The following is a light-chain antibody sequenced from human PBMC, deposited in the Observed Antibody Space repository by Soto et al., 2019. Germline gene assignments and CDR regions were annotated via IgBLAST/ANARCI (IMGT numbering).Light chain of an antibody. Sequence: QSALTQPPSASGSPGQSVTISCTGTSSDVGGYNYVSWYQQHPGKVPKLMVYEVNKRPSGVPDRFSGSKSGNTAPLTVSGLQAEDGGNYPSPSYAGGNKVFGTGTK. CDR1: SSDVGGYNY. J-gene: IGLJ1*01. CDR3: PSYAGGNKV. V-gene: IGLV2-8*01. CDR2: EVN.